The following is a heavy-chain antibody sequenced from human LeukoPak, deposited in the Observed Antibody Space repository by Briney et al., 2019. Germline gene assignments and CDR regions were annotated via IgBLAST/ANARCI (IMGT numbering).Heavy chain of an antibody. CDR1: GFTFSSYS. V-gene: IGHV3-21*04. CDR3: ARGGYYDNAETDAFDI. D-gene: IGHD3-22*01. CDR2: ISSSSSYI. Sequence: PGGSLRLSCAASGFTFSSYSMNWVRQAPGKGLEWVSSISSSSSYIYYADSVKGRFTISRDNAKNSLYLQMNSLRAEDTALYYCARGGYYDNAETDAFDIWGQGTMVTVSS. J-gene: IGHJ3*02.